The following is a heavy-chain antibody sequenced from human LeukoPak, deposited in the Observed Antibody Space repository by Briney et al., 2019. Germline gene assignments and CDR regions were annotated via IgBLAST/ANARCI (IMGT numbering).Heavy chain of an antibody. CDR2: INSNNGGT. CDR1: GYTFTDYY. Sequence: ASVKVSCKTSGYTFTDYYIHWMRQAPGQGLEWMGWINSNNGGTSYAQKFQGRVTLTRDTPTRTAFMELNRLTSDDTAVYYCARTSIAARRADFDYWGQGTVVTVSS. D-gene: IGHD6-6*01. CDR3: ARTSIAARRADFDY. V-gene: IGHV1-2*02. J-gene: IGHJ4*02.